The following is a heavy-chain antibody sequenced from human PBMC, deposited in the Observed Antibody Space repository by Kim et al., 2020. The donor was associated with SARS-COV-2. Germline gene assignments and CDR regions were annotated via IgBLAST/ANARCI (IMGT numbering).Heavy chain of an antibody. V-gene: IGHV3-9*01. CDR1: GFTFDDYA. CDR2: ISWNSGSI. Sequence: GGSLRLSCAASGFTFDDYAMHWVRQAPGKGLEWVSGISWNSGSIGYADSVKGRFTISRDNAKNSLYLQMNSLRAEDTALYYCAKSSRGGYCSSTSCYAVYYFDYWGQGTLVTVSS. CDR3: AKSSRGGYCSSTSCYAVYYFDY. J-gene: IGHJ4*02. D-gene: IGHD2-2*01.